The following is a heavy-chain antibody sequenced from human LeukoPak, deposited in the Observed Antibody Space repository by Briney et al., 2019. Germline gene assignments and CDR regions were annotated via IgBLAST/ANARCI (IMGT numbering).Heavy chain of an antibody. D-gene: IGHD5-24*01. J-gene: IGHJ4*02. Sequence: PGGSLRLSCAASGFTFSDYYISWIRQAPGKGLEWVSYISSSSSYTNYADSVKGRFTISRDNAKNSLYLQMNSLRAEDTAVYYCAREATQARGLIDYWGQGTLVTVSS. CDR3: AREATQARGLIDY. CDR1: GFTFSDYY. V-gene: IGHV3-11*06. CDR2: ISSSSSYT.